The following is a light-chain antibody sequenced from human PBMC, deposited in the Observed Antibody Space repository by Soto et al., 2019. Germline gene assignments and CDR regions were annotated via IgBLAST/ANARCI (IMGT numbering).Light chain of an antibody. J-gene: IGKJ1*01. V-gene: IGKV3-15*01. Sequence: EIVMTQSPATLSVSPGERATLSCRASQSVSSNLAWYQQKPDQAPRLLIYGASTRATGIPARFSGTGSGTDFTLTVSSLQSEDFAVYYCQQYDNWPQTFGQGTKVDIK. CDR2: GAS. CDR3: QQYDNWPQT. CDR1: QSVSSN.